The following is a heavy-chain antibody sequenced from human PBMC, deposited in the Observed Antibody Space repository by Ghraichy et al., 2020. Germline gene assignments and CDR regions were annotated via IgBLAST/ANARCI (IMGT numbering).Heavy chain of an antibody. CDR2: IYYSGST. J-gene: IGHJ5*02. CDR1: GDSITNDNYY. D-gene: IGHD2-2*01. V-gene: IGHV4-31*03. Sequence: SETLSLTCIVSGDSITNDNYYWSWIRQMPGEGLEWIGYIYYSGSTYYNPSLMSRLTFSLGTSKRQFSLRLNFVTAADTAVYYGARVVSDCTSKPCYKWWFDTWGQGTLVTVSS. CDR3: ARVVSDCTSKPCYKWWFDT.